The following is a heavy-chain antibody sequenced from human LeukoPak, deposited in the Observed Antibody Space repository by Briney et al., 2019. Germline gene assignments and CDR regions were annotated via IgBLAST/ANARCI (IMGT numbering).Heavy chain of an antibody. CDR1: GFTFSSYA. J-gene: IGHJ3*02. D-gene: IGHD3-16*01. V-gene: IGHV3-23*01. Sequence: GGSLRLSCAASGFTFSSYAMSWVRQAPGKGLEWVSGISGSGGSTYYADSVKGQFTISRDNAKNTLYLQMNSLRAEDTAVYYCARGGRMSMDIWGQGTMVTVSS. CDR3: ARGGRMSMDI. CDR2: ISGSGGST.